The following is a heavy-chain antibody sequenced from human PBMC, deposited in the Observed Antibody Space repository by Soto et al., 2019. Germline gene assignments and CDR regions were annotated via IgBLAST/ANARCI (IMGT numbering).Heavy chain of an antibody. CDR1: GFTFSSYV. J-gene: IGHJ4*02. CDR3: ARDVYFYDSSSQYGKFEY. Sequence: QVQLVESGGGVVQPGRSLRLSCAASGFTFSSYVMHWVRQAPGKGLEWVSVIWYDGRTKFYAESVKGRFTISRDNSNSTLYLQMNTLRAEDTAVYYCARDVYFYDSSSQYGKFEYWGQGTLVTVSS. D-gene: IGHD3-22*01. V-gene: IGHV3-33*01. CDR2: IWYDGRTK.